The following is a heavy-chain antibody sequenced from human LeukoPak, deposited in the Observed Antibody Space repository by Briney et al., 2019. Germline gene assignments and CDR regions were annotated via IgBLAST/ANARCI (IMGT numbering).Heavy chain of an antibody. J-gene: IGHJ4*02. Sequence: SETLSLTCTVSGGSISSGGYYWSWIRQHPGKGLEWIGYIYYSGSTYYNPSLKSRVTISVDTSKNQFSLKLSPVTAADTAVYYCARTIGYYYDSSGYYYPRYYFDYWGQGTLVTVSS. CDR2: IYYSGST. CDR3: ARTIGYYYDSSGYYYPRYYFDY. CDR1: GGSISSGGYY. V-gene: IGHV4-31*03. D-gene: IGHD3-22*01.